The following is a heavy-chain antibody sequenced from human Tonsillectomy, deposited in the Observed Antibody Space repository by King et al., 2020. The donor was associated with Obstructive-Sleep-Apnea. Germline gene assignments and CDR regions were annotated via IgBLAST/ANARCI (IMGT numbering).Heavy chain of an antibody. CDR2: IYYSGST. Sequence: VQLQESGPGLVKPSETLSLTCTVSGDSISTYYWSWIRQPPGKGLEWMGDIYYSGSTSYNASLKSRVTISVDTSKNQFSLKLRSVTAADTAVYYCARDLGYSYGIDYWGQGTLVTVSS. J-gene: IGHJ4*02. V-gene: IGHV4-59*01. D-gene: IGHD5-18*01. CDR3: ARDLGYSYGIDY. CDR1: GDSISTYY.